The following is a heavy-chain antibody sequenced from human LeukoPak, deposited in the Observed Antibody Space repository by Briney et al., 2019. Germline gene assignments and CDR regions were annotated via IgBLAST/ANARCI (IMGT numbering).Heavy chain of an antibody. V-gene: IGHV3-33*01. CDR2: IWYDGSNK. CDR3: ARASLVAGTDAEYFQH. Sequence: GGSLRLSCAASGFTFSSYSMHWVRQAPGKGLEWVAVIWYDGSNKYYADSVKGRFTISRDNSKNTLYLQMNSLRAEDTAVYYCARASLVAGTDAEYFQHWGQGTLVTVSS. J-gene: IGHJ1*01. CDR1: GFTFSSYS. D-gene: IGHD6-19*01.